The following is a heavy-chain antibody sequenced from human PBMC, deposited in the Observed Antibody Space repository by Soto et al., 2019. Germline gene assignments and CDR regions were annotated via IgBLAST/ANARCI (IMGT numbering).Heavy chain of an antibody. D-gene: IGHD3-3*02. CDR1: GYTFTSYA. CDR3: ARLMAIFGVVSFDY. CDR2: INAGNGNT. J-gene: IGHJ4*02. V-gene: IGHV1-3*01. Sequence: ASVKVSCKASGYTFTSYARHWVRQAPGQRLEWMGWINAGNGNTKYSQKFQGRVTITRDTSASTAYMELSSLRSEDTAVYYCARLMAIFGVVSFDYWGQGTLVTFSS.